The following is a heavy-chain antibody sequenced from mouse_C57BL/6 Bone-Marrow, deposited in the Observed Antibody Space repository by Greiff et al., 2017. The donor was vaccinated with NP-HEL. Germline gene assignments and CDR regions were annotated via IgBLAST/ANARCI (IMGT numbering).Heavy chain of an antibody. CDR2: IYPGGGYT. V-gene: IGHV1-63*01. Sequence: QVQLQQSGAELVRPGTSVKMSYKASGYTFTNYWIGWAKQRPGHGLEWIGDIYPGGGYTNYNEKFKGKATLTADKSSSTAYMQFSSLTSEDSAIYYCARAYGSSYWYFDVWGTGTTVTVSS. D-gene: IGHD1-1*01. CDR3: ARAYGSSYWYFDV. CDR1: GYTFTNYW. J-gene: IGHJ1*03.